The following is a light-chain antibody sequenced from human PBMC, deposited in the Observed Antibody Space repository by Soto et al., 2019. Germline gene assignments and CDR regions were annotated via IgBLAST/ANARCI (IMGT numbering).Light chain of an antibody. CDR2: EVS. V-gene: IGLV2-14*01. CDR3: YSYTRSSSFV. CDR1: SSDVGTYKY. J-gene: IGLJ1*01. Sequence: QSVLTQPASVSGSPGQSITVSRTGTSSDVGTYKYVSWYQQHPGKAPKLMIYEVSNRPSGVSNRFSGSKSGNTASLTISGLQAEDEADYYCYSYTRSSSFVFGTGTKVTVL.